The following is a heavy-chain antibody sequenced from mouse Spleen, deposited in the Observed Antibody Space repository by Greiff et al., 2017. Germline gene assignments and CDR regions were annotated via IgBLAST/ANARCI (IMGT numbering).Heavy chain of an antibody. Sequence: QVQLKQPGAELVKPGASVKLSCKASGYTFTSYWMHWVKQRPGQGLEWIGMIHPNSGSTNYNEKFKSKATLTVDKSSSTAYMQLSSLTSEDSAVYYCARRGGEGRMDYWGQGTSVTVSS. J-gene: IGHJ4*01. D-gene: IGHD3-3*01. V-gene: IGHV1-64*01. CDR1: GYTFTSYW. CDR3: ARRGGEGRMDY. CDR2: IHPNSGST.